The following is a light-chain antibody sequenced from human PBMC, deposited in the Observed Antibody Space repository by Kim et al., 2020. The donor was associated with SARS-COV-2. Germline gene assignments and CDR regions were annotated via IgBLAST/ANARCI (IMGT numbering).Light chain of an antibody. CDR1: QGISSA. Sequence: GDRVTITCRARQGISSALALYQQKPGRAPKLLIYDASSLESGVASRFSGSGSGTDFTLTISSLQPEDFATYYCQQYNNYPLTFGGGTKVDIK. V-gene: IGKV1D-13*01. J-gene: IGKJ4*01. CDR2: DAS. CDR3: QQYNNYPLT.